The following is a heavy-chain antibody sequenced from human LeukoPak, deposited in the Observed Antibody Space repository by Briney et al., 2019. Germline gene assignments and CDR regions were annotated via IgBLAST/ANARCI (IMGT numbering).Heavy chain of an antibody. CDR2: ISSSSSYV. Sequence: PGGSLRLSCAASGFTFSSYSMNWVRQAPGKGLEWVSSISSSSSYVYYADSVKGRFTISRDNAKNSLYLQMNSLRAEDTAVYYCARGKKGGIAARYWYFDLWGRGTLVTVSS. D-gene: IGHD6-6*01. J-gene: IGHJ2*01. CDR3: ARGKKGGIAARYWYFDL. CDR1: GFTFSSYS. V-gene: IGHV3-21*01.